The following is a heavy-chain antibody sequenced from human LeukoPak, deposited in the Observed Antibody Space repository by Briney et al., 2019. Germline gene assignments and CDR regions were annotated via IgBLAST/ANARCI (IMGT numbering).Heavy chain of an antibody. V-gene: IGHV4-34*01. CDR1: GFSLSGYW. CDR3: ARREVVDIVPTIPLSDY. D-gene: IGHD5-12*01. CDR2: INHTGNT. J-gene: IGHJ4*02. Sequence: PGGSLRLSCVASGFSLSGYWMYWVRQPPGKGLEWIGEINHTGNTNYNPSLKSRVSISLDTSKNQFSLNLNSVTAADTAVYYCARREVVDIVPTIPLSDYWGLGSLVIVSS.